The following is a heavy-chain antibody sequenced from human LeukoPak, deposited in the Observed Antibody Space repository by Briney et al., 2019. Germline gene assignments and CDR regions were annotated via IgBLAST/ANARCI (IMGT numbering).Heavy chain of an antibody. CDR1: GYTFTDFY. CDR3: ARDRIAAPDDFDY. D-gene: IGHD6-13*01. Sequence: ASVRVSCKASGYTFTDFYMHWVRQAPGQGPEWMGWINPNSGDTNYAQEFQGRVTMTSDTSINTAYVEVSRLISDDTAIYYCARDRIAAPDDFDYWGQGTPVTVSS. CDR2: INPNSGDT. V-gene: IGHV1-2*02. J-gene: IGHJ4*02.